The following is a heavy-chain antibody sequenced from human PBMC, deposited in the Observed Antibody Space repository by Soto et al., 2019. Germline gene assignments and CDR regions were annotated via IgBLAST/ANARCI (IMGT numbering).Heavy chain of an antibody. D-gene: IGHD5-12*01. Sequence: QITLKESGPTLVKPTQTLTLTCTFSGFSLSTRGVAVGWFRQPPGKALEWLALIYWDEDKWYSPSLKSRPTTTDDTTKSQLVLTMTHMDPVHTATYYCAHRTRGYAYYLDSWGHGTLVTVSS. CDR3: AHRTRGYAYYLDS. CDR1: GFSLSTRGVA. CDR2: IYWDEDK. J-gene: IGHJ4*01. V-gene: IGHV2-5*02.